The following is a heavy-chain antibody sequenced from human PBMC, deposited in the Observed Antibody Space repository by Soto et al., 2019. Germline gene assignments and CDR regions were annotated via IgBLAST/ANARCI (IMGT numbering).Heavy chain of an antibody. CDR2: INPNSGGT. CDR3: ARDLGYCSGGSCYAAFDI. V-gene: IGHV1-2*04. Sequence: ASVKVSCKASGYTFTGYYMHWVRQAPRQGLEWMGWINPNSGGTNYAQKFQGWVTMTRDTSISTAYMELSRLRSDDTAVYYCARDLGYCSGGSCYAAFDIWGQGTMVTVSS. D-gene: IGHD2-15*01. CDR1: GYTFTGYY. J-gene: IGHJ3*02.